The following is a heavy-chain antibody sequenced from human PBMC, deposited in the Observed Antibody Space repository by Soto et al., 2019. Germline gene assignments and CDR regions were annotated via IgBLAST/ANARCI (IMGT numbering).Heavy chain of an antibody. J-gene: IGHJ6*02. CDR1: GFTFSSYG. CDR2: ISYDGSNK. V-gene: IGHV3-30*18. D-gene: IGHD3-16*01. Sequence: QVQLVESGGGVVQPGRSLRLSCAASGFTFSSYGMHWVRQAPGKGLEWVAVISYDGSNKYYADSVKGRFTISRDNSKNTLYLQMNSLSAGDTAVYYCAKDTFPTALYYYYGMDVWGQGTTVTVSS. CDR3: AKDTFPTALYYYYGMDV.